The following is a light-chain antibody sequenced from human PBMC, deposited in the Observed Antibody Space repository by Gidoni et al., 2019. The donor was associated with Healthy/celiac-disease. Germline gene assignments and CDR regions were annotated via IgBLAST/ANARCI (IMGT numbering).Light chain of an antibody. V-gene: IGKV1-39*01. J-gene: IGKJ2*01. CDR2: AAS. CDR3: QQSYRTPPA. CDR1: QSISSY. Sequence: DIQMTQSPSSLSASVGDRVTITCRASQSISSYLNWYQQKPGKAPKLLIYAASSLQSGVPSRFSGSGSGTDFTLTISSLQPEDFATYYCQQSYRTPPAFDQGTKLEIK.